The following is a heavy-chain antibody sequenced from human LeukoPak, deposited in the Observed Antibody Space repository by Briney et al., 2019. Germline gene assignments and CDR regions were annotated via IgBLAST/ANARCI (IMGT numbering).Heavy chain of an antibody. CDR3: ARAGSGWSFDY. J-gene: IGHJ4*02. D-gene: IGHD6-19*01. CDR2: IYYSGSP. V-gene: IGHV4-59*07. CDR1: GDSISSYY. Sequence: SDTLSLTCTVSGDSISSYYWTWIRQPPGKGLEWIGCIYYSGSPNYNPSLKSRVTILVDTSKNQLSLKLTSVTAADTAVYYCARAGSGWSFDYWGQGTLVTVSS.